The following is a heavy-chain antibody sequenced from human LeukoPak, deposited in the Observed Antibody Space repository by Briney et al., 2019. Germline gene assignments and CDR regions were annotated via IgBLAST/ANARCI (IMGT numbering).Heavy chain of an antibody. CDR3: AKDLLSIGPIDY. Sequence: GGSLRLSCAASGFTFSSYAMHWVRQAPGKGLEWVAVISYDGSNKYYADSVKGRFTISRDNSKNTLYLQMNSLRAEDTAVYYCAKDLLSIGPIDYWGQGTLVTVSS. V-gene: IGHV3-30*04. D-gene: IGHD5/OR15-5a*01. CDR1: GFTFSSYA. CDR2: ISYDGSNK. J-gene: IGHJ4*02.